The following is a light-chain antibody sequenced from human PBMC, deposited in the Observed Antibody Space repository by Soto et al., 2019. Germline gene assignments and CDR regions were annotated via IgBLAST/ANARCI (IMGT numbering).Light chain of an antibody. CDR2: AAS. V-gene: IGKV1-39*01. CDR3: QQSYS. Sequence: EIQMTQSPSSLSASVGDRVTITCRASQSISSYLNWYQQKPGKAPKLLIYAASSLQSGVPSRFSGSGFGTDFTLTISSLQPEDFATYYCQQSYSFGQGTRLEIK. J-gene: IGKJ5*01. CDR1: QSISSY.